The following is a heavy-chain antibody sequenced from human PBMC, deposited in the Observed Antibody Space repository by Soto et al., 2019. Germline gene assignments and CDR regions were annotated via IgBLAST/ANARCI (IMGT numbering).Heavy chain of an antibody. V-gene: IGHV3-23*01. J-gene: IGHJ4*02. CDR1: GFTFSSYA. D-gene: IGHD5-12*01. Sequence: GGSMRLSSAASGFTFSSYAMSWVRQAPGKGLEWVSAISGSGGSTYYADSVKGRFTISRDNSKNTLYLQMNSLRAEDTAVYYCAKDSVRVWWLECQYYFDYWGQGTLVTVSS. CDR3: AKDSVRVWWLECQYYFDY. CDR2: ISGSGGST.